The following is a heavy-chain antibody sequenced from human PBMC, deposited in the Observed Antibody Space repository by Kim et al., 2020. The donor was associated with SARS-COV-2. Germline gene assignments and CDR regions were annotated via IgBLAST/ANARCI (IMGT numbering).Heavy chain of an antibody. D-gene: IGHD2-15*01. CDR3: AKRVKCSGESCLEAGYGMEV. Sequence: GGSLRLSCAASGFTFSGFGMHWVRQAPGKRLEWVAVISSDGYNSDYVDSVKGRFTISRDNSKNRVYLQMSSLRDEDTAVYYCAKRVKCSGESCLEAGYGMEVWGEGTTVIVSS. CDR1: GFTFSGFG. CDR2: ISSDGYNS. J-gene: IGHJ6*04. V-gene: IGHV3-30*18.